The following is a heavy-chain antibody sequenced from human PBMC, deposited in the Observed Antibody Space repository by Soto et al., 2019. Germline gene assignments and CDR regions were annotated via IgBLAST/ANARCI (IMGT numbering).Heavy chain of an antibody. CDR2: IDPSDSQT. Sequence: GASLTLSCKGSGYSFAGYWITWVRQKPGKGLEWMGRIDPSDSQTYYSPSFRGHVTISVTKSITTVFLQWSSLRASNTAMYYCARQIYDSDTGPNFQYYFDSWGQGTPVTVSS. CDR3: ARQIYDSDTGPNFQYYFDS. V-gene: IGHV5-10-1*01. CDR1: GYSFAGYW. J-gene: IGHJ4*02. D-gene: IGHD3-22*01.